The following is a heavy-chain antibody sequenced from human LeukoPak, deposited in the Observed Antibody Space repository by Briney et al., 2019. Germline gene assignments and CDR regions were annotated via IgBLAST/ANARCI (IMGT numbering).Heavy chain of an antibody. J-gene: IGHJ6*03. CDR1: GGSISSYGYY. CDR2: IYYSGST. V-gene: IGHV4-39*01. CDR3: ASPTVRGTHYYYMDV. Sequence: SETLSLTCTVSGGSISSYGYYWVWIRQPPGKGLEWIGSIYYSGSTYYNPSLKSRVTISVDTSKNQFSLKLSSVTAADTAVYYSASPTVRGTHYYYMDVWGKGTTVTVSS. D-gene: IGHD3-10*01.